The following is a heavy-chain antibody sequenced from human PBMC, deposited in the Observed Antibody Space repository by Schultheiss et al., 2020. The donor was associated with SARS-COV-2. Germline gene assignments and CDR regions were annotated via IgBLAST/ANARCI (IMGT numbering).Heavy chain of an antibody. CDR2: ISSSSSTI. D-gene: IGHD3-3*01. Sequence: GGSLRLSCAASGFTFSSYSMNWVRQAPGKGLEWVSYISSSSSTIYYADSVKGRFTISRDNAKNSLYLQMNSLRAEDTAVYYCARDGVFGVVINYYYYMDVWGKGTTVTVSS. CDR1: GFTFSSYS. CDR3: ARDGVFGVVINYYYYMDV. V-gene: IGHV3-48*01. J-gene: IGHJ6*03.